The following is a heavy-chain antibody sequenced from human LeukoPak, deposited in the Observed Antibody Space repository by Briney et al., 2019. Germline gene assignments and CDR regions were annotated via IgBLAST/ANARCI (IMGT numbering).Heavy chain of an antibody. V-gene: IGHV3-53*04. CDR2: IYSGGST. D-gene: IGHD5-18*01. Sequence: GGSLRLSCAASGFNVSSYYMTWVRQAPGKGLEWVSDIYSGGSTYYADSVKGRFTTSRHNSKNTLYLQMNSLRGEDTAVYYCASKRGYSYGYDYWGQGTLVTVSS. J-gene: IGHJ4*02. CDR1: GFNVSSYY. CDR3: ASKRGYSYGYDY.